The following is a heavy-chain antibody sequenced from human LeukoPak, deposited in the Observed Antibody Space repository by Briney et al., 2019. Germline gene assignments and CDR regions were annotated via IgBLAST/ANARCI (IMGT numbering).Heavy chain of an antibody. CDR1: AFTFSNFC. J-gene: IGHJ4*02. D-gene: IGHD3-10*01. V-gene: IGHV3-7*01. CDR3: ERHHLWSFYC. CDR2: INQDGSEK. Sequence: PGGSLRLSCADSAFTFSNFCMTWVRQAPGKGLEWVANINQDGSEKYYVDSVKGRFTISRDNTKNSLYLQMNSLRAEDTAMYYCERHHLWSFYCGGQGTLVTVSS.